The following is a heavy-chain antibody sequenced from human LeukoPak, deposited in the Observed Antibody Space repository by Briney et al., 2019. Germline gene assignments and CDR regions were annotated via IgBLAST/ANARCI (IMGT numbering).Heavy chain of an antibody. CDR2: IYPGDSDT. J-gene: IGHJ4*02. CDR3: ARQITDQSSGYDSIDY. D-gene: IGHD5-12*01. V-gene: IGHV5-51*01. Sequence: GESLKISCKASGYRFTTYWIGWVRQMPGKGLEWMGIIYPGDSDTTYSPSFECQVTVSADKSIATAYLQWSTLKASDTAMYYCARQITDQSSGYDSIDYWGQGTLVTVSS. CDR1: GYRFTTYW.